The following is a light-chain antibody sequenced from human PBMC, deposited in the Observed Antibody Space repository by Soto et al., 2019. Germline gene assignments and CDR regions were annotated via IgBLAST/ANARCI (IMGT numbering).Light chain of an antibody. CDR3: QQYGNSPLT. CDR2: GVS. CDR1: QSVRSDY. J-gene: IGKJ4*01. V-gene: IGKV3-20*01. Sequence: RVTLSFRASQSVRSDYFAWYQQKPGQAPRVIIFGVSTRATAIPDRFSGSGSGTDFTLTISRLEPEDFALYYCQQYGNSPLTFGGGTKVDIK.